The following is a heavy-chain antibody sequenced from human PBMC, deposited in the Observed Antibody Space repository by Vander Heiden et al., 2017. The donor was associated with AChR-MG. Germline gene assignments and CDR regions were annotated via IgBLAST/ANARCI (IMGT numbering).Heavy chain of an antibody. Sequence: EVQLAESGGGLVQPGGSLRLSCVASGFTFSTFWMRWVRQAPGKGLEWVANIKQDGSQKYYVDSVKGRVTIFRDNAKNSLFLEMNSLRAEDTAVYYCARVGAGAFQHWGQGTLVTVSS. J-gene: IGHJ1*01. CDR2: IKQDGSQK. CDR3: ARVGAGAFQH. D-gene: IGHD6-13*01. CDR1: GFTFSTFW. V-gene: IGHV3-7*01.